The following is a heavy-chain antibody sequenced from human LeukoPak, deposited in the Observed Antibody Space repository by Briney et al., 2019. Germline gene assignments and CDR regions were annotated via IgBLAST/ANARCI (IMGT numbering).Heavy chain of an antibody. J-gene: IGHJ6*03. D-gene: IGHD1-26*01. V-gene: IGHV1-18*01. Sequence: GASVKVSCKASGYAFTSYGIGWVRQAPGQGLEWMGWISAYNGNTNSSQKLQGRVTLTTDTSKTTATMELSIQSPDDEAVYYFARTDYSGSFTYLYYYYMDVGGKGTSVTISS. CDR3: ARTDYSGSFTYLYYYYMDV. CDR1: GYAFTSYG. CDR2: ISAYNGNT.